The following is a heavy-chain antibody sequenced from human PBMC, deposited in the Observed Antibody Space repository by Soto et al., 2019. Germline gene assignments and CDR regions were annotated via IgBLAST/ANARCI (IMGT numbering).Heavy chain of an antibody. J-gene: IGHJ4*02. CDR3: AKVRDGYIPFDY. CDR2: ISGSGGST. Sequence: PGGSLRLSCAASGFTFSSYGMSWVRQAPGKWLEWVSAISGSGGSTYYADSVKGRFTISRDNSKNTLYLQMNSLRAEDTAVYYCAKVRDGYIPFDYWCQGXLVTVSS. V-gene: IGHV3-23*01. D-gene: IGHD5-12*01. CDR1: GFTFSSYG.